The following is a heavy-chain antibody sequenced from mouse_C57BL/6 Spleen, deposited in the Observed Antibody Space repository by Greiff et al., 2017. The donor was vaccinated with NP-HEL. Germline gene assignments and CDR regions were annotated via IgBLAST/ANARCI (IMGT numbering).Heavy chain of an antibody. CDR3: ARRGDGYYFDY. J-gene: IGHJ2*01. V-gene: IGHV1-64*01. CDR2: IHPNSGST. Sequence: QVQLQQSGAELVKPGASVKLSCKASGYTFTSYWMHWVKQRPGQGLEWIGMIHPNSGSTNYNEKFKSKATLTVDKSSSTAYMQLSSLTSEDSAVYYCARRGDGYYFDYWGQGTTLTVSS. CDR1: GYTFTSYW. D-gene: IGHD2-3*01.